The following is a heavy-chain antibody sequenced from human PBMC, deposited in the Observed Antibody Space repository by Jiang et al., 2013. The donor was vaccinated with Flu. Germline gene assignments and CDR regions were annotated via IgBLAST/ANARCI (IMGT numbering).Heavy chain of an antibody. CDR2: ISYDGSDK. CDR1: GFTFSSYG. Sequence: VQLLESGGGVVQPGRSLRLSCAGAGFTFSSYGMHWVRQAPGKGLEWVALISYDGSDKYYADSVKGRFTISRDNSKNTLFVQMNSLRAEDTAVYYCAKDRDSGWYFSAWNAFDIWGPRDNGHRLF. V-gene: IGHV3-30*18. CDR3: AKDRDSGWYFSAWNAFDI. J-gene: IGHJ3*02. D-gene: IGHD6-19*01.